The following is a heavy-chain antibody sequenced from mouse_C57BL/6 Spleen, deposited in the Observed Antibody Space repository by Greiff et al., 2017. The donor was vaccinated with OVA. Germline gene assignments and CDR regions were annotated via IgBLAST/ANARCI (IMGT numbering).Heavy chain of an antibody. CDR1: GYTFTDYN. Sequence: VQLQQSGPELVKPGASVKIPCKASGYTFTDYNMDWVKQSHGKSLEWIGAINPNNGGTIYNQKFKGKATLTVDKSSSTAYMELRSLTSEDTAVYYCARGEPSYAMDYWGQGTSVTVSS. CDR3: ARGEPSYAMDY. V-gene: IGHV1-18*01. CDR2: INPNNGGT. J-gene: IGHJ4*01.